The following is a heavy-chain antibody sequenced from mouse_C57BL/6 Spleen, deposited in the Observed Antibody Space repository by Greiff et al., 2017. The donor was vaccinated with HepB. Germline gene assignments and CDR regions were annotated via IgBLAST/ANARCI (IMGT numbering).Heavy chain of an antibody. Sequence: QVQLHQSGPELVKPGASVKISCKASGYAFSSSWMNWVKQRPGKGLEWIGRIYPGDGDTNYNGKFKGKATLTADKSSSTAYMQLSSLTSEDSAVYFCARSLWLPSYYYAMDYWGQGTSVTVSS. CDR3: ARSLWLPSYYYAMDY. CDR2: IYPGDGDT. V-gene: IGHV1-82*01. CDR1: GYAFSSSW. D-gene: IGHD2-2*01. J-gene: IGHJ4*01.